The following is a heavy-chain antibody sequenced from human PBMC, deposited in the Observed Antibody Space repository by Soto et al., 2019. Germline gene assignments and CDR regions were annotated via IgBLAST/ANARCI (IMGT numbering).Heavy chain of an antibody. CDR1: CNSISGRGYY. Sequence: SETLSLTCTVSCNSISGRGYYWTWIRQHPGKWLEWIGYISFRGRTFYNPSLKSRVTMSVDTASNDFSLGLSSVTAADKDVYLCARGSYAEGSYYCFDLWGQGSLVTVSS. J-gene: IGHJ5*02. CDR3: ARGSYAEGSYYCFDL. CDR2: ISFRGRT. D-gene: IGHD2-2*01. V-gene: IGHV4-31*03.